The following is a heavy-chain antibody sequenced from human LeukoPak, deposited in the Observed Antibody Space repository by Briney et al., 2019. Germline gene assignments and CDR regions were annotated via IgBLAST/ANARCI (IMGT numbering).Heavy chain of an antibody. V-gene: IGHV3-9*01. CDR2: ISWNSGTI. CDR1: GFIFNNYA. D-gene: IGHD6-19*01. Sequence: GRSLRLSCAGSGFIFNNYAMHWVRQPPGKGLEWVSGISWNSGTIDYADSVRGRFTISRDNAKNSLYLQMDSLRVEDTAFYYCAKDNRRHYTSGPNPDSLHWGQGTLVTVSS. CDR3: AKDNRRHYTSGPNPDSLH. J-gene: IGHJ4*02.